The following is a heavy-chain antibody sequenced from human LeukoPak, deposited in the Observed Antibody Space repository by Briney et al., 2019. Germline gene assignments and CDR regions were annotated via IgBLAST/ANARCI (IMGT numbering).Heavy chain of an antibody. V-gene: IGHV3-30*02. CDR1: GFDFKNYG. J-gene: IGHJ4*02. Sequence: GGSLRLSCAASGFDFKNYGMHWVRQAPGKGLEGVAFIRYDGSPKYYADYVRGRFTISRDNSKNMLYLQMNSLETEDTAVYYCAKDDDRHWGSSCQDYWGQGTPVTVSS. CDR3: AKDDDRHWGSSCQDY. CDR2: IRYDGSPK. D-gene: IGHD2-2*01.